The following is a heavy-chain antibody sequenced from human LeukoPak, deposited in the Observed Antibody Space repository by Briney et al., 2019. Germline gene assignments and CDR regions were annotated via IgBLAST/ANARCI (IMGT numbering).Heavy chain of an antibody. Sequence: SGTLSLTCAVSGGSISSSNWWSWVRQPPGKGLEWIGSIYNSGSTYDNPSLKSRVTISVDTSKNQFSLKLSSVTAADTAVYYCARDGYYYGSGNYGLDVWGQGTTVTVSS. D-gene: IGHD3-10*01. CDR3: ARDGYYYGSGNYGLDV. CDR2: IYNSGST. V-gene: IGHV4-4*02. CDR1: GGSISSSNW. J-gene: IGHJ6*02.